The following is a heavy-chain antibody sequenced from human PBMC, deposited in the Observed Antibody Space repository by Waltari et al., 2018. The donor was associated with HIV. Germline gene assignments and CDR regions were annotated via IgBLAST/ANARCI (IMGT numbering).Heavy chain of an antibody. J-gene: IGHJ1*01. D-gene: IGHD3-3*01. V-gene: IGHV4-34*02. CDR2: VDYSGDT. Sequence: VQLQQWGTGRLMPSATLSLTCAVYGGSFNGYYWTWLRQSPGNGLELIGEVDYSGDTNYNPSLKSRLTISVDTSKNQFSLKLTSMTTADTGLYYCARGPHTSIFGVVKYFQPWGQGTLVTVSS. CDR1: GGSFNGYY. CDR3: ARGPHTSIFGVVKYFQP.